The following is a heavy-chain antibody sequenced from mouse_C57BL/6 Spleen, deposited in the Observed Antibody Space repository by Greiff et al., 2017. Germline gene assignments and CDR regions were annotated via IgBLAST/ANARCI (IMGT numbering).Heavy chain of an antibody. V-gene: IGHV1-26*01. CDR3: ARRVIYDGRDYFDY. Sequence: EVQLQQSGPELVKPGASVKISCKASGYTFTDYYMNWVKQSHGKSLEWIGDINPNNGGTSYNQKFKGKATLTVDKSSSTAYMELRSLTSEDSAVYYCARRVIYDGRDYFDYWGQGTTLTVSS. J-gene: IGHJ2*01. CDR1: GYTFTDYY. CDR2: INPNNGGT. D-gene: IGHD2-3*01.